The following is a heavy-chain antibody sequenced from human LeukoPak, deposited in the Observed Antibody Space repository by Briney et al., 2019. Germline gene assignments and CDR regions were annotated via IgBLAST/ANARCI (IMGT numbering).Heavy chain of an antibody. J-gene: IGHJ4*03. V-gene: IGHV4-34*01. CDR1: GGSFRRYY. D-gene: IGHD5-24*01. Sequence: SETLSLTCAVYGGSFRRYYWSWIRQSPGKGLEWVAEIDHRGDTNYNPSVKSRVIISVDTSKNQFSLKMRSLSAADTALYYCARGATISETGYFDFWGQGTRVIVS. CDR2: IDHRGDT. CDR3: ARGATISETGYFDF.